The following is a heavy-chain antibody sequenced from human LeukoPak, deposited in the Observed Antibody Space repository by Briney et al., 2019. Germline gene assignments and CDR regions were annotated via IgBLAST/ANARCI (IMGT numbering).Heavy chain of an antibody. CDR3: TGHHQAYSRTY. CDR2: ISTDASST. V-gene: IGHV3-74*01. CDR1: GFTFSSYR. J-gene: IGHJ4*02. D-gene: IGHD6-13*01. Sequence: PGRSLRPSCAASGFTFSSYRMHWGRQTPGEGLVWVSRISTDASSTTYADSVKGRFTISRDNAKDTLYLQMNSLRAEDTAVYYCTGHHQAYSRTYWGQGTLVTVSS.